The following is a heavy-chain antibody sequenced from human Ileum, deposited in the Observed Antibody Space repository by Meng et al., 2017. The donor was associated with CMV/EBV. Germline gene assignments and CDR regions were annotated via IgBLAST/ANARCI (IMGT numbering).Heavy chain of an antibody. D-gene: IGHD3-10*01. CDR3: AKDVSGSGL. V-gene: IGHV3-30*02. CDR1: GFNFNNHG. J-gene: IGHJ4*02. Sequence: VELGEAGGGGVQPGGSLRLSCAASGFNFNNHGMHWVRQAPGKGLEWVSFIRSDGRITYYVDSVKGRFSISRDNSRNTLYLEMNSLRHEDTAVYFCAKDVSGSGLWGQGTLVTVSS. CDR2: IRSDGRIT.